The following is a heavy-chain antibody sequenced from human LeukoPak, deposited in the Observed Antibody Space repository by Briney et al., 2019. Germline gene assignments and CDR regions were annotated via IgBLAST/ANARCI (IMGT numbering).Heavy chain of an antibody. CDR3: ASPPRGGATGY. D-gene: IGHD1-26*01. Sequence: SETLSLTCTVSGGSISSSSYYWGWIRQPPGKGLEWIGSIYYSGSTYYNPSLKSRVTISVDTSKNQFSLKLSSVTAADTAVYYCASPPRGGATGYWGQGTLVTVSS. J-gene: IGHJ4*02. V-gene: IGHV4-39*01. CDR2: IYYSGST. CDR1: GGSISSSSYY.